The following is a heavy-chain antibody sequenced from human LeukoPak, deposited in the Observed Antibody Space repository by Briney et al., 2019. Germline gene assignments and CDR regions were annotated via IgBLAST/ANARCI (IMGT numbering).Heavy chain of an antibody. CDR1: GFTFSSYW. J-gene: IGHJ4*02. Sequence: PGGSLRLSCAASGFTFSSYWMSWVRQAPGKGLEWVANIKQDGSEKYYVDSVKGRFTISRDNAKNSLYLQMNSLRAEDTAVYYCARSGRYVDWFPAYWGQGTLVTVSS. V-gene: IGHV3-7*01. CDR2: IKQDGSEK. CDR3: ARSGRYVDWFPAY. D-gene: IGHD3-9*01.